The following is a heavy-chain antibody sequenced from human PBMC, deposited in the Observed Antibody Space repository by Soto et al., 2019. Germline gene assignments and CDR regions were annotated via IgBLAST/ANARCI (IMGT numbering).Heavy chain of an antibody. Sequence: GGSLRLSCAASGFTFSSYAMSWVRQAPGKGLEWVSAISGSGGSTYYPDSVKGRFTISRDNSKNKLYLQMNSLRAEDTAVYYCAKETAGPKPFTWFDPWGQGTLVTVSS. CDR1: GFTFSSYA. V-gene: IGHV3-23*01. J-gene: IGHJ5*02. CDR2: ISGSGGST. CDR3: AKETAGPKPFTWFDP. D-gene: IGHD1-1*01.